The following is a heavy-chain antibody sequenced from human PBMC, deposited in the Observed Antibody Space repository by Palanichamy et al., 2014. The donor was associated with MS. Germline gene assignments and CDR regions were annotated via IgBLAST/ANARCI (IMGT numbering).Heavy chain of an antibody. Sequence: QVQLVQSGAEVKKPGASVKVSCKASGYTFTDYAMNWVRQAPGQRLEWMGWINAGNGNTKYSQKFQGRVTLTRDTSASTAYMELSSLTSEDTAVYYCARGLWGSSRVGYYFDNWGQGTLVTVSS. D-gene: IGHD3-16*01. J-gene: IGHJ4*02. CDR3: ARGLWGSSRVGYYFDN. V-gene: IGHV1-3*01. CDR1: GYTFTDYA. CDR2: INAGNGNT.